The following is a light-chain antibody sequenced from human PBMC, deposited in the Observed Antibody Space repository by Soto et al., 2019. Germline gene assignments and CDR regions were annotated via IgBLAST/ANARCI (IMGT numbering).Light chain of an antibody. V-gene: IGLV2-14*01. Sequence: QSALTQPASVSGSPGQSITISCTGTSSDVGAYNYVSWYQQHPGKAPELMIYDVNYRPSGVSNRFSASKSGNTASLTISGLQAEDEADYYCTSYTSSRTLVSGIGTKVTVL. CDR1: SSDVGAYNY. J-gene: IGLJ1*01. CDR2: DVN. CDR3: TSYTSSRTLV.